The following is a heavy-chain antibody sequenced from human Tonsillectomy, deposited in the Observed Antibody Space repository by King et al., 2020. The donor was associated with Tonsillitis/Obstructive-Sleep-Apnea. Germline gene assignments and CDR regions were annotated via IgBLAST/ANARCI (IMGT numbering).Heavy chain of an antibody. CDR1: GYTFTSYA. V-gene: IGHV1-3*01. CDR2: INAGNGNT. CDR3: ARDPSGWNFFDY. Sequence: VQLVQSGAEVKKPGASAKVSCKASGYTFTSYAMHWVRQAPGQRLEWMGWINAGNGNTKYSQKFQGRVTITRDTSASTAYMELSSLRSEDTAVYYCARDPSGWNFFDYWGQGTLVTVSS. J-gene: IGHJ4*02. D-gene: IGHD1-7*01.